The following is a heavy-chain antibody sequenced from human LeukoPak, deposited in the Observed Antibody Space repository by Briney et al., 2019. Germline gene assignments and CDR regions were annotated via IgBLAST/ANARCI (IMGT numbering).Heavy chain of an antibody. Sequence: PGGSLRLSCAASGFTFSSYWMNWVRQAPGKGLEWVANIKQDGTEKYYVDSVKGRFTISRDNAKNSLYLQMNSLRAEDTAVYYCAREDAAAGTDYWGQGTLVTVSS. V-gene: IGHV3-7*01. CDR1: GFTFSSYW. J-gene: IGHJ4*02. D-gene: IGHD6-13*01. CDR3: AREDAAAGTDY. CDR2: IKQDGTEK.